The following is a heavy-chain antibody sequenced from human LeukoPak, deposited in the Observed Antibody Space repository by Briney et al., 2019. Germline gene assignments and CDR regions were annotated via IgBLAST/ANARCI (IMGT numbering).Heavy chain of an antibody. D-gene: IGHD1-1*01. CDR1: GFTFSSYS. CDR2: ISTSSLYI. Sequence: GGSLRLSCAASGFTFSSYSMNWVRQAPGKGLEWVSSISTSSLYIYYADSVKGQFTVSRNNARNSLYLQVNSLRAEDTAVYYCARDSDWNDGLDYWGQGTLVTVSS. V-gene: IGHV3-21*01. J-gene: IGHJ4*02. CDR3: ARDSDWNDGLDY.